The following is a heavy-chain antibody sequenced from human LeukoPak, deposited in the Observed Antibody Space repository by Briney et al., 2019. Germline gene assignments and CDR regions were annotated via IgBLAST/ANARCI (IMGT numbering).Heavy chain of an antibody. CDR2: INSDGSST. V-gene: IGHV3-74*01. CDR1: GFTFSSYG. Sequence: PGRSLRLSCAASGFTFSSYGMHWVRQAPGKGLVCVSRINSDGSSTSYADSVKGRFTISRDNAKNTLYLQMNSLRAEDTAVYYCARTYYFDYWGQGTLVTVSS. CDR3: ARTYYFDY. J-gene: IGHJ4*02.